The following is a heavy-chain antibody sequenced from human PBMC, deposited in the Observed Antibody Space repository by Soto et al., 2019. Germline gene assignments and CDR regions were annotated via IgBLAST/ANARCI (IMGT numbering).Heavy chain of an antibody. J-gene: IGHJ5*02. V-gene: IGHV4-4*07. D-gene: IGHD1-26*01. CDR2: IYTSGST. CDR1: GGSISSYY. CDR3: ASTPPLSGSYNWFDP. Sequence: QVQLQESGPGLVKPSETLSLTCTVSGGSISSYYWSWIRQPAGKGLEWIGRIYTSGSTNYNPSLKSRVTMSVDTSKNQFSLKLSSVTAADTAVYYCASTPPLSGSYNWFDPWGQGTLVTVSS.